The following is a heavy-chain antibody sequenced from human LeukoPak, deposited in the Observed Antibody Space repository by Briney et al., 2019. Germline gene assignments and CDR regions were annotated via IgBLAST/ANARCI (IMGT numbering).Heavy chain of an antibody. V-gene: IGHV3-69-1*02. CDR1: GFTFSNTN. D-gene: IGHD5-12*01. Sequence: GGSLRLSCAASGFTFSNTNMNWVRQAPGKGLEWVSHISSDSSIYYADSVKGRFTISRDNAKSSLFLQMNSLRAEDTGVYYCTVNRMASIWGQGTLVTVYS. CDR3: TVNRMASI. CDR2: ISSDSSI. J-gene: IGHJ4*02.